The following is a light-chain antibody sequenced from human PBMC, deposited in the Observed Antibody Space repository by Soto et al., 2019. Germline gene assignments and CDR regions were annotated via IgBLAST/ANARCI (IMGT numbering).Light chain of an antibody. CDR3: QPCNRFPYT. CDR1: ESISLW. V-gene: IGKV1-5*03. CDR2: KAS. Sequence: DIQMTQSPSTLSASVGDRVTITCRASESISLWLAWFQQKPGKAPKLLIYKASTLASGVPSRFSGSGSGTEFTLTIRSLQPYDFAIYYCQPCNRFPYTFGQGTKVDI. J-gene: IGKJ2*01.